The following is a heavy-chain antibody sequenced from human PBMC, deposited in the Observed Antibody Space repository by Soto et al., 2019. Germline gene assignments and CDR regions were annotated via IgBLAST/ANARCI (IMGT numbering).Heavy chain of an antibody. V-gene: IGHV4-39*01. CDR1: GGSISSSSYY. CDR3: ASLRIGYCSGGSCYRPYYFDY. J-gene: IGHJ4*02. CDR2: IYDSGST. D-gene: IGHD2-15*01. Sequence: LSLTCTVSGGSISSSSYYWGWIRQPPGKGLEWIGSIYDSGSTYYNPSLKSRVTISVDTSKNQFSLKLSSVTAADTAVYYCASLRIGYCSGGSCYRPYYFDYWGQGTLVTVSS.